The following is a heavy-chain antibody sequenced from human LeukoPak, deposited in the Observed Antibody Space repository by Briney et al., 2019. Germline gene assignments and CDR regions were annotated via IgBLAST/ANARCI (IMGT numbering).Heavy chain of an antibody. Sequence: SVKVSCKASGGTFSSYAISWVRQVPGQGLEWMGRIIPILGIANYAQKFQGRVTITADKSTSTAYMELRSLRSDDTAVYYCARGGPGWDSSSWYNYWGQGTLVTVSS. CDR1: GGTFSSYA. CDR3: ARGGPGWDSSSWYNY. CDR2: IIPILGIA. V-gene: IGHV1-69*04. J-gene: IGHJ4*02. D-gene: IGHD6-13*01.